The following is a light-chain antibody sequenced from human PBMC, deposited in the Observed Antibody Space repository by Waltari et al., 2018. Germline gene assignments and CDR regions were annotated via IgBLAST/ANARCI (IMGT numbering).Light chain of an antibody. CDR3: AAWDVSLNGPV. CDR2: TDN. Sequence: QSVLTQPPSVSGTPGQRVTISCSGGTSNIGSNSVNWYHHLPGTAPKLLIYTDNPRPSGVPDRFSASKSGTSASLAISGLQSEDEADYYWAAWDVSLNGPVFGGGTKLTVL. J-gene: IGLJ2*01. V-gene: IGLV1-44*01. CDR1: TSNIGSNS.